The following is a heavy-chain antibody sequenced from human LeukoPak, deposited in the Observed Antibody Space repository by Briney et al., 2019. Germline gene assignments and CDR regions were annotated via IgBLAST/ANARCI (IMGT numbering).Heavy chain of an antibody. Sequence: EASVKVSCKASGYTFTSYGISWVRQAPGQGLEWMGWINPNSGGTNYAQKFQGRVTMTRDTSISTAYMELSRLRSDDTAVYYCARVRQGYYDSSGYPDYWGQGTLVTVSS. V-gene: IGHV1-2*02. CDR2: INPNSGGT. CDR1: GYTFTSYG. CDR3: ARVRQGYYDSSGYPDY. J-gene: IGHJ4*02. D-gene: IGHD3-22*01.